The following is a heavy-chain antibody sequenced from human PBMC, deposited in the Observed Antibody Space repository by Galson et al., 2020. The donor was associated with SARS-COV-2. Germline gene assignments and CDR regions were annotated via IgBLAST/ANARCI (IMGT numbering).Heavy chain of an antibody. J-gene: IGHJ4*02. V-gene: IGHV3-21*01. CDR2: ISSSSSYI. CDR3: ARNVGSGWSQFDY. D-gene: IGHD6-19*01. CDR1: GFTFSSYS. Sequence: GESLKISCAASGFTFSSYSMNWVRQAPGKGLEWVSSISSSSSYIYYADSVKGRFTISRDNAKNSLYLQMNSLRAEDTAVYYCARNVGSGWSQFDYWGQGTLVTVSS.